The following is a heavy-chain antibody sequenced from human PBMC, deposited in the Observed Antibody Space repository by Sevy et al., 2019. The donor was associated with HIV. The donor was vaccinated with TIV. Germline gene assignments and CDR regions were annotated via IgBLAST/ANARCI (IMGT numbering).Heavy chain of an antibody. CDR2: ISSSSFYV. CDR3: ASDPSERFLEWSLGFYYMDV. D-gene: IGHD3-3*01. V-gene: IGHV3-21*01. Sequence: GGSLRLSCAASGFTFSSYSMNWVRQAPGKGLEWVSSISSSSFYVYYADSVKGRFTISRDNAKNSLYLQMNSLRAEDTAVYYCASDPSERFLEWSLGFYYMDVWGKGTTVTVSS. CDR1: GFTFSSYS. J-gene: IGHJ6*03.